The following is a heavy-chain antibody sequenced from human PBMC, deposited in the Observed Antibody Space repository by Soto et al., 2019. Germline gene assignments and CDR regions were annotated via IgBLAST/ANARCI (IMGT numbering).Heavy chain of an antibody. CDR2: ISYDGSDK. CDR1: GFTFSSYG. CDR3: AKDSLRDIWFGEFRADY. Sequence: QVQLVESGGGVVQPGRSLRLSCAASGFTFSSYGMHWVRQAPGKGLEWVAVISYDGSDKYYADSVKGRFTISRDNSKNTLYLQRNSLRAEDTAVYYCAKDSLRDIWFGEFRADYWGQGTLVTVSS. J-gene: IGHJ4*02. V-gene: IGHV3-30*18. D-gene: IGHD3-10*01.